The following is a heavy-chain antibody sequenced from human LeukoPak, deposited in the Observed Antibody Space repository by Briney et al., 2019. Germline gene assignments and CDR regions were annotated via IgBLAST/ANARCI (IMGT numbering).Heavy chain of an antibody. CDR1: GCSISSHY. Sequence: SETLSLTCTVSGCSISSHYWSWIRQPPGKGLEWVGAIYYSGSTNYNPSLKSRVTISVDTPQNQFSLKLGTVTTADTAVGYFAKGSSRGFFDYWGQGTLVTVSS. J-gene: IGHJ4*02. V-gene: IGHV4-59*11. D-gene: IGHD6-13*01. CDR3: AKGSSRGFFDY. CDR2: IYYSGST.